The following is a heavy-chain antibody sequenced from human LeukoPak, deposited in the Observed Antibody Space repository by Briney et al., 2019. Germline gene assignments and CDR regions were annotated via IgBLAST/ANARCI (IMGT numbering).Heavy chain of an antibody. CDR1: GFTFSSYW. CDR2: ISSSSSYI. J-gene: IGHJ4*02. V-gene: IGHV3-21*01. CDR3: ARDGDSGSYSSFDY. Sequence: GGSLRLSCAASGFTFSSYWMSWVRQAPGKGLEWVSSISSSSSYIYYADSVKGRFTISRDNAKNSLYLQMNSLRAEDTAVYYCARDGDSGSYSSFDYWGQGTLVTVSS. D-gene: IGHD1-26*01.